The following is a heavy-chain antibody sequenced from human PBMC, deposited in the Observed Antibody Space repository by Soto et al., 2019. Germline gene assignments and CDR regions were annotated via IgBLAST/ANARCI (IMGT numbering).Heavy chain of an antibody. CDR3: ARGSYGSGSYFQAYFDF. J-gene: IGHJ4*02. Sequence: QVHLQESGPGLVEPSQTLSLTCSVSGGSISSTGYYWSWIRQTPGKGLEWIGYIYHTGSTKYNPSLKSRLSISIDTSKNQLSLRLSSLTAADTALYYCARGSYGSGSYFQAYFDFWGQGTLVTVSS. CDR1: GGSISSTGYY. CDR2: IYHTGST. D-gene: IGHD3-10*01. V-gene: IGHV4-31*03.